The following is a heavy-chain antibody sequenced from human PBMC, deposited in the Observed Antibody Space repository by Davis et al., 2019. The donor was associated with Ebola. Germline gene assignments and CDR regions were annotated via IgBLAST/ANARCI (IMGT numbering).Heavy chain of an antibody. CDR2: IHSDGTST. CDR3: ARDRYYTIDV. V-gene: IGHV3-74*01. J-gene: IGHJ6*02. D-gene: IGHD3-10*01. Sequence: HTSESLSLSCAVSGCTSSSTCMHWVCQAPGKGLVWVSRIHSDGTSTIYTDSVKGRFTISRDNAKNTLYLQMNSLRAENTAVYYCARDRYYTIDVWGQGTTVTVSS. CDR1: GCTSSSTC.